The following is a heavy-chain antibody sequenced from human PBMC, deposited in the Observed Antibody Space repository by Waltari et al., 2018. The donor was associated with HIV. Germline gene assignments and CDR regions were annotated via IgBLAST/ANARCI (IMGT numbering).Heavy chain of an antibody. CDR3: ATTYSGSYFAY. CDR1: GGSISSYY. CDR2: SYTSGRT. Sequence: QVQLQESGPGLVKPSETLSLTCTVSGGSISSYYWSWIRQPAGKGLEWIGCSYTSGRTNYNPSLKSRVTMSVDTSKNQFSLKLGAVTAADTAVYYCATTYSGSYFAYWGQGTLVTVSS. J-gene: IGHJ4*02. D-gene: IGHD1-26*01. V-gene: IGHV4-4*07.